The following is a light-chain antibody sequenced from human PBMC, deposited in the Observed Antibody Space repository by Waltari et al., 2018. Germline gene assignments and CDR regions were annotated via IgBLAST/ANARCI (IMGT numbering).Light chain of an antibody. Sequence: QTVVTQEPSLSVSPGGTVTLTCGLSSGPVPTTYYPSWYQQAPGQAPRTPIFDTNTRSSGVPDRFSGSILDNKAALTITGAQADDESDYYCVLSMGSGIWVFGGGTKLTVL. CDR3: VLSMGSGIWV. V-gene: IGLV8-61*01. CDR2: DTN. CDR1: SGPVPTTYY. J-gene: IGLJ3*02.